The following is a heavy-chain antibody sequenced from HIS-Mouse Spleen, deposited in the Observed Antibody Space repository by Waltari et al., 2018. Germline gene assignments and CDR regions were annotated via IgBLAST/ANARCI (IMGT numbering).Heavy chain of an antibody. V-gene: IGHV3-7*01. D-gene: IGHD1-26*01. CDR3: AREGDSGSYFDY. CDR2: IKQDGSEK. Sequence: EVQLVESGGGLVQPGGSLRLSCAASGSPFGSYWMRWVRQAPGKGLEWVANIKQDGSEKYYVDSVKGRFTISRDNAKNSLYLQMNSLRAEDTAVYYCAREGDSGSYFDYWGQGTLVTVSS. CDR1: GSPFGSYW. J-gene: IGHJ4*02.